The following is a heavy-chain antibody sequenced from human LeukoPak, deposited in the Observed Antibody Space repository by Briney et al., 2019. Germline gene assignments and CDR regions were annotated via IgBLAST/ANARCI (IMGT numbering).Heavy chain of an antibody. CDR3: ARDSSVTAAPIDY. CDR2: ISSSSSTI. V-gene: IGHV3-48*01. CDR1: GFTFSSYN. Sequence: GGSLRLSCAASGFTFSSYNMNWVRQAPGKGLEWVSYISSSSSTIYYADSLKGRFTISRDDAENSLYLQMNSLRAEGTAVYYCARDSSVTAAPIDYWGQGTLVTVSS. J-gene: IGHJ4*02. D-gene: IGHD2-2*01.